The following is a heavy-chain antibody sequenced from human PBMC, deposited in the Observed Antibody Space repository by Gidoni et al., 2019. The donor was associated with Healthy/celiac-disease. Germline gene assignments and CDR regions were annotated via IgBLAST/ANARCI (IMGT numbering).Heavy chain of an antibody. CDR3: ARDPISSSSWSYLSYFDY. D-gene: IGHD6-13*01. CDR2: IKQDGSEK. Sequence: EVQLVESGGGLVQPGGSLRLSCAASGFTFSNYCMSWVRQAPGKGLEWVDNIKQDGSEKSYVDSVKGRFTVSRDNAKSSLYLQMNSLRDEDTAVYYCARDPISSSSWSYLSYFDYWGQGTLVTVSS. V-gene: IGHV3-7*01. J-gene: IGHJ4*02. CDR1: GFTFSNYC.